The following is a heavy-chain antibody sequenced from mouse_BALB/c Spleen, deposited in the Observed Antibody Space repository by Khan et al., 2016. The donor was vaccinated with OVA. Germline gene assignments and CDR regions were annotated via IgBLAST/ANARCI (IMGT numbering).Heavy chain of an antibody. V-gene: IGHV3-8*02. D-gene: IGHD2-14*01. J-gene: IGHJ3*01. CDR1: GDSISSGY. Sequence: EVQLQESGPSLVQPSQSLSLTCSVTGDSISSGYWSWIRKFPGNKLEYIGYIISSGYTYYNPSHKSRISISRHTSKNQYYLQMNSGTTEDTATYYCARSTYRDACAYWGQGTLVTVSA. CDR3: ARSTYRDACAY. CDR2: IISSGYT.